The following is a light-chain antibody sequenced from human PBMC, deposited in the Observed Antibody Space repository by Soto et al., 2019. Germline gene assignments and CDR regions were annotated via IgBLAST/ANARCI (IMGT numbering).Light chain of an antibody. J-gene: IGKJ2*01. CDR3: QSYNDWPFA. CDR2: GVS. Sequence: EIVLTQSPATLSVSPGERVTLSCRASESLSYFLAWYQHKPGQSPRLLIYGVSTRVAGVPSRFSGGGSATDVTLTISSLQSADFAVYYCQSYNDWPFAFGQGTKLEI. V-gene: IGKV3-15*01. CDR1: ESLSYF.